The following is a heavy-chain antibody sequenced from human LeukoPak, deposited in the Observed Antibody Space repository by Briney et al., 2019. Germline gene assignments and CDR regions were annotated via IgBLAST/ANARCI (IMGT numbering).Heavy chain of an antibody. CDR3: ARQGDTSSWYNWFDP. CDR2: IYYTGNT. J-gene: IGHJ5*02. D-gene: IGHD6-13*01. V-gene: IGHV4-39*01. CDR1: GVSISTRTYY. Sequence: SETLSLTCTVSGVSISTRTYYWAWIRQPPGKWLEWIGSIYYTGNTNYNPSLKSRVTISVDTSKNQFSLKVTSVTAADTAVYYCARQGDTSSWYNWFDPWGQGTLVTVST.